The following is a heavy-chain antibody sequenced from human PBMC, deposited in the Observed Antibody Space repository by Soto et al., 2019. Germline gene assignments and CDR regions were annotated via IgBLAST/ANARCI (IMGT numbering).Heavy chain of an antibody. CDR1: GFTFINYA. V-gene: IGHV3-23*01. Sequence: PGGSLRLSCAASGFTFINYAMSWVLQAPGKGLEWVSAISGSGGYTYYADSVKGRFTISRDNSKNTLYLQMNSLRAEDTAVYYCAKEERYSYGLIDYWGQGTLVTVS. CDR3: AKEERYSYGLIDY. CDR2: ISGSGGYT. J-gene: IGHJ4*02. D-gene: IGHD5-18*01.